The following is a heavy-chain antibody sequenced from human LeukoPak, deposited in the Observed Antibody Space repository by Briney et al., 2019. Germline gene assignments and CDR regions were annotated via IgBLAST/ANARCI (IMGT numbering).Heavy chain of an antibody. CDR2: IYSSGST. V-gene: IGHV4-59*12. J-gene: IGHJ4*02. Sequence: SETLSLTCTVSGGSISSYYWSWIRRPPGKGLEWIGYIYSSGSTNYDPSLKSRVSMSVDTSKNQFSLKLSSVTAADTAVYYCASTGPYYYDSSGYYWTYYFDYWGQGTLVTVSS. CDR3: ASTGPYYYDSSGYYWTYYFDY. CDR1: GGSISSYY. D-gene: IGHD3-22*01.